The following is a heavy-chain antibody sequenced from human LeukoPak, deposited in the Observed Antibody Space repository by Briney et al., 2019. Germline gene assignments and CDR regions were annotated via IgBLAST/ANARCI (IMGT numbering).Heavy chain of an antibody. J-gene: IGHJ6*02. Sequence: GGSLRLSCAASGFTFSSYGMHWVRQAPGKGLEWVAFIRYDGSNKYYADSVKGRFTISRDNSKNTLYLQMNSLRSEDTAVYYCATDYVRDYGSGSYIYGMDVWGQGTTVTVSS. CDR1: GFTFSSYG. D-gene: IGHD3-10*01. V-gene: IGHV3-30*02. CDR2: IRYDGSNK. CDR3: ATDYVRDYGSGSYIYGMDV.